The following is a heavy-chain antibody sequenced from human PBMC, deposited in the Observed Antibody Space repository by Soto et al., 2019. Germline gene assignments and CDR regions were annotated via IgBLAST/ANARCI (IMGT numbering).Heavy chain of an antibody. CDR3: ARDRGEMATPAGYFDL. Sequence: QVQLQESGPGLVKPSQTLSLTCTVSGGSISSGGYYWSWIRQHPGKGLEWIGYIYYSGSTYYNPSLTSRVTISVDTSKNQFSLKLSSVTAADTAVYYCARDRGEMATPAGYFDLWGRGTLVTVSS. J-gene: IGHJ2*01. V-gene: IGHV4-31*03. CDR1: GGSISSGGYY. CDR2: IYYSGST. D-gene: IGHD3-16*01.